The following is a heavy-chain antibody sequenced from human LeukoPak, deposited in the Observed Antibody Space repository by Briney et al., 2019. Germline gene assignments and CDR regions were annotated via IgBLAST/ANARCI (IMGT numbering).Heavy chain of an antibody. V-gene: IGHV1-18*01. CDR1: GYTFTSYG. Sequence: ASVKVSCKASGYTFTSYGISWVRQAPGQGLEWMGWISAYNGNTNYAQKLQGRVTMTTDTSTSTAYMEPRSLRSDDTAVYYCARAWGQWLVQGSPDWFDPWGQGTLVTVSS. CDR2: ISAYNGNT. CDR3: ARAWGQWLVQGSPDWFDP. D-gene: IGHD6-19*01. J-gene: IGHJ5*02.